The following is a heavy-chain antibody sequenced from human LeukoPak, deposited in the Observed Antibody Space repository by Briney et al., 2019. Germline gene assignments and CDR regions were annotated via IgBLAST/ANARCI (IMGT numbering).Heavy chain of an antibody. CDR1: VFTFSNYG. CDR3: AKTTGRKAYDDIGY. Sequence: PGGSLRLSCTASVFTFSNYGMNWVRQAPGKGLEWVSATSGSGSSPNYSDSVKGRFTISRDNSKNTLYLQMNSLRDEDTVVYYCAKTTGRKAYDDIGYWGQGTLVTVSS. D-gene: IGHD3-22*01. J-gene: IGHJ4*02. V-gene: IGHV3-23*01. CDR2: TSGSGSSP.